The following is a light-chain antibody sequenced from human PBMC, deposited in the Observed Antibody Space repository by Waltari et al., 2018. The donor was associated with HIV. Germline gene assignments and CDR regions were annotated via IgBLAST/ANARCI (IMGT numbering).Light chain of an antibody. V-gene: IGLV1-40*01. CDR2: GNT. Sequence: QSVLTPPPSVSGAPGQRVTIPCPGSSSNIGASYDVHWYQQLPGAPPKVLIHGNTNLPPRVTDRFSGAKSGTSAALDITGRQAEDEAEYYCWSHDSTLSAPVFGGGTKLTVL. CDR1: SSNIGASYD. J-gene: IGLJ2*01. CDR3: WSHDSTLSAPV.